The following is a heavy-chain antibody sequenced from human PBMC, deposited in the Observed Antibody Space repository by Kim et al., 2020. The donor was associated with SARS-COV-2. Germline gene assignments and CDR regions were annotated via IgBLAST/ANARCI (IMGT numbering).Heavy chain of an antibody. Sequence: GGSLRLSCAASGFTFTNYAMSWVRQAPGKGLEWVSSIDTGGGGTFYADSVKGRFTISRDHSTNTPFLQMDSLRAEDTALYYCARRSSGYSYYFDYWGQGTLVTVSS. CDR1: GFTFTNYA. CDR3: ARRSSGYSYYFDY. CDR2: IDTGGGGT. D-gene: IGHD3-22*01. J-gene: IGHJ4*02. V-gene: IGHV3-23*01.